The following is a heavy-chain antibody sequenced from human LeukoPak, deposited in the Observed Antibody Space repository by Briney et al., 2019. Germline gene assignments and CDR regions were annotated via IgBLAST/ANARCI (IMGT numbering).Heavy chain of an antibody. CDR2: IYHSGST. D-gene: IGHD5-12*01. Sequence: SETLSLTCTVSGYSISSGYYWGWIRQPPGKGLEWIGSIYHSGSTYYNPSLKSRVTISVDTSKNQFSLKLSSVTAADTAVYYCARAPGYSGYSGQSHFDYWGQGTLVTVSS. J-gene: IGHJ4*02. V-gene: IGHV4-38-2*02. CDR1: GYSISSGYY. CDR3: ARAPGYSGYSGQSHFDY.